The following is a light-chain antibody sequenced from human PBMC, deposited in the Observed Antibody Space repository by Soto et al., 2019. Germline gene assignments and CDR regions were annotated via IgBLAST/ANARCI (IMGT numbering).Light chain of an antibody. CDR3: QQYNSYSKT. V-gene: IGKV1-5*03. J-gene: IGKJ1*01. CDR1: QSISSW. Sequence: DIKMTQSPSTLSASVGDRVTITCRASQSISSWLAWYQQKPGKAPKLLIYKASSLESGVPSRFSGRGSGTEFTLTISILQPDDFATYYCQQYNSYSKTFGQGTKVEIK. CDR2: KAS.